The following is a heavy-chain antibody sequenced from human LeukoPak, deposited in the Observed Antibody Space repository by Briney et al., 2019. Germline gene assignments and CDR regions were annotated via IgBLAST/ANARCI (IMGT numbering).Heavy chain of an antibody. CDR3: AKDGKKYGSTWDFDY. V-gene: IGHV3-23*01. D-gene: IGHD6-13*01. CDR2: ISASGGNT. Sequence: RGSLRLSCAASGFTLRSYAMIWVRQTPGKGLEWVSGISASGGNTNYADSVKGRFTISRDNSKNTLYLQLNSLRAEDTAVYYCAKDGKKYGSTWDFDYWGQGTLVTVSS. CDR1: GFTLRSYA. J-gene: IGHJ4*02.